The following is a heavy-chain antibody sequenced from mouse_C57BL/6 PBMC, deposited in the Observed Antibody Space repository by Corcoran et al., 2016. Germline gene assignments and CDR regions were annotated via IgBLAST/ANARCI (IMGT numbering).Heavy chain of an antibody. V-gene: IGHV1-9*01. J-gene: IGHJ2*01. D-gene: IGHD1-1*01. CDR2: ILPGSGST. Sequence: QVQLQQSGAELMKPGASVKLSCKATGYTFTGYWIEWVKQRPGHGLEWIGEILPGSGSTNYNEKFKGKATFTEDTSSNTAYMQLSSLTTEDSAIYCSARTASTYLYYFDYWGQGTTLTVSS. CDR1: GYTFTGYW. CDR3: ARTASTYLYYFDY.